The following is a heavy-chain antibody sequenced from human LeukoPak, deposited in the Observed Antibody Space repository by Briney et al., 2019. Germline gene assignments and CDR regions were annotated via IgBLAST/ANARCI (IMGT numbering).Heavy chain of an antibody. V-gene: IGHV3-33*01. D-gene: IGHD3-3*01. CDR1: GFTFSSYG. CDR3: ARDTARRFLEWLLTY. CDR2: IWYDGSNK. J-gene: IGHJ4*02. Sequence: PGGSLRLSCAASGFTFSSYGMHWVRQAPGKGLEWVAVIWYDGSNKYYADSVKGRFTISRDNSKNTLYLQMNSLRTEDTAVYYCARDTARRFLEWLLTYWGQGTLVTVSS.